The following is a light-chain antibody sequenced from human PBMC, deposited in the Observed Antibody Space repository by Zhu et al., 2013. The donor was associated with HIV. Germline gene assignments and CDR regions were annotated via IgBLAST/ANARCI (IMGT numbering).Light chain of an antibody. Sequence: DIQMTQSPSSLSASVGDRVTITCRSSQSITNYLNWYQQKPGKAPELLIYGASSLQSGVPSRFSGSGSGTDFTLTISSLQPEDFAVYYCQQSDSTPLTFGGGTKVEIK. V-gene: IGKV1-39*01. CDR3: QQSDSTPLT. J-gene: IGKJ4*01. CDR1: QSITNY. CDR2: GAS.